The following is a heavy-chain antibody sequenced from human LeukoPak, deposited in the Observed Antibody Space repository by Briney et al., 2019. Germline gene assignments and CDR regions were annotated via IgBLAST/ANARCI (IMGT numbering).Heavy chain of an antibody. D-gene: IGHD6-19*01. CDR1: GFTFSSYN. J-gene: IGHJ4*02. CDR2: ISSSSSYI. Sequence: PGGSLRLSCAASGFTFSSYNMNWVRQAPGKGLEWVSSISSSSSYIYYADSVKGRFTISRDNAKNSLYLQMNSLRAEDTAVYYCARETSSGWYNYFDYWGQGTLVTVSS. V-gene: IGHV3-21*01. CDR3: ARETSSGWYNYFDY.